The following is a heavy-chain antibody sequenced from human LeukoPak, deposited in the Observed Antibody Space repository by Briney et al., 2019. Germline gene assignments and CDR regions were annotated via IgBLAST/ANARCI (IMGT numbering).Heavy chain of an antibody. CDR2: INWNGGST. Sequence: GGSLRLSCAASGFTFDDYGMSWVRQAPGKGLEWVSGINWNGGSTGYADSVKGRFTISRDNAKNSLYLQMNSLRAEDTALYHCARVPSMDYYYYYMDVWGKGTTVTVSS. D-gene: IGHD2/OR15-2a*01. CDR3: ARVPSMDYYYYYMDV. V-gene: IGHV3-20*01. CDR1: GFTFDDYG. J-gene: IGHJ6*03.